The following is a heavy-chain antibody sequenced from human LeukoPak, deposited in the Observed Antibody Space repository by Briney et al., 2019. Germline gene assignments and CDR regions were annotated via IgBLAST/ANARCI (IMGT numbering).Heavy chain of an antibody. J-gene: IGHJ4*02. CDR3: ARDVWVRGVIISGY. Sequence: KPSETLSLTCAVSGGSISSTNWWTWVRQPPGKGLEWIGEVDHSGYTNYNPSLKSRVTISVDKSKNHFSLKLSSVTAADTAIYYCARDVWVRGVIISGYWGQGTLVTVSS. CDR1: GGSISSTNW. CDR2: VDHSGYT. D-gene: IGHD3-10*01. V-gene: IGHV4-4*02.